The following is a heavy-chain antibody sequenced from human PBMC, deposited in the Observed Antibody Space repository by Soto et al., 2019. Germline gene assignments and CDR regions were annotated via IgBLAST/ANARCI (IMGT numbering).Heavy chain of an antibody. CDR3: VRDRYYFGSGSPHYFDH. Sequence: EVQLVESGGGLVQPGGSLRLSCAASGFTFSSYWMHWVRQAPGKGLVWVSRSNSDGRSTTYADSAKGRFTISRDNAKNTLYLQMNSLRADDTAVYYCVRDRYYFGSGSPHYFDHWGQGTLVTVSS. CDR1: GFTFSSYW. J-gene: IGHJ4*02. V-gene: IGHV3-74*01. CDR2: SNSDGRST. D-gene: IGHD3-10*01.